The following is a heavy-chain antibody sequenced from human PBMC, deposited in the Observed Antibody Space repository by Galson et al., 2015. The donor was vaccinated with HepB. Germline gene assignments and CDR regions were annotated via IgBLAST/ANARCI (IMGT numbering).Heavy chain of an antibody. CDR2: INSDGTYI. CDR1: GFTFSNHW. V-gene: IGHV3-74*01. D-gene: IGHD6-13*01. J-gene: IGHJ4*02. CDR3: ARTRGAAAGTFDY. Sequence: SLRLSCAASGFTFSNHWMHWVRQAPGKGLVWVSRINSDGTYITYADSVKGRFTISRDKAKNTLYLQMNSPRAEDTALYYCARTRGAAAGTFDYWGQGSLASVSS.